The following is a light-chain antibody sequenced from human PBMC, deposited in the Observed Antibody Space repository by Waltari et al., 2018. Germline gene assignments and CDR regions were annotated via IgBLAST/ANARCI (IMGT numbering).Light chain of an antibody. CDR2: DVS. CDR1: SNDVGGYNS. CDR3: SSQSSNDVVL. Sequence: QSALTQPASVSGSPGPSVTIFCAGTSNDVGGYNSFSWYQEHPGQAPRVIIYDVSDRPSGVSDRFSGSKSGNTASLTISGLQAEDEADYYCSSQSSNDVVLFGGGTKLTVL. J-gene: IGLJ2*01. V-gene: IGLV2-14*01.